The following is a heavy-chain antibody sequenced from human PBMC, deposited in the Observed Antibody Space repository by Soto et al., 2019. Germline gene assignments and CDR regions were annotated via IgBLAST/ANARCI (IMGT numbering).Heavy chain of an antibody. CDR1: GFTFSSYA. D-gene: IGHD4-17*01. V-gene: IGHV3-23*01. CDR3: AKDSDYAPTGKFDY. CDR2: ISGSGGST. J-gene: IGHJ4*02. Sequence: GESLKISCAASGFTFSSYAMSWVRQAPGKGLEWVSAISGSGGSTYYADSVKGRFTISRDNSKNTLYLQMNSLRAEDTAVYYCAKDSDYAPTGKFDYWGQGTLVTVSS.